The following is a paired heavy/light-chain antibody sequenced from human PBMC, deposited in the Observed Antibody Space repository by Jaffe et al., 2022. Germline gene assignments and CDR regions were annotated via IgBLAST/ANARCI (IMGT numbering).Heavy chain of an antibody. CDR2: IRYDGNNI. V-gene: IGHV3-30*02. D-gene: IGHD1-26*01. J-gene: IGHJ4*02. CDR1: GFTFEDYG. CDR3: VKDRALASAWDYFDY. Sequence: QVQLVESGGGVVQRGGSLRLSCVASGFTFEDYGMYWVRQAPGKGLEWVAFIRYDGNNIHYRDSVEGRFTVSRDNSKNTLYLQMDSLRTEDTAMYYCVKDRALASAWDYFDYWGQGTLVTVSS.
Light chain of an antibody. Sequence: IVLTQSPVTLSLSPGERATLSCRASQSISRYLAWSQQKPGQAPRLLIHDASNRATGVPARFSGSGSGTDFTLTISSLEPEDFAVYYCHQRSTWPPEFGQGTKLEIK. CDR3: HQRSTWPPE. V-gene: IGKV3-11*01. CDR1: QSISRY. J-gene: IGKJ2*01. CDR2: DAS.